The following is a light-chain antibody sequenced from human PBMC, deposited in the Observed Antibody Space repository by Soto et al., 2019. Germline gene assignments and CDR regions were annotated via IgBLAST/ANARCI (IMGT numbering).Light chain of an antibody. CDR3: QQYKNWPHT. V-gene: IGKV3-15*01. J-gene: IGKJ1*01. Sequence: ETVITQSPETLSLSPGERATLSCMASQSVSDNLAWYQQRPGQGPSILIYGAYTRATGITARFSGSGSGTEFTLTISSLQSEDFAVYYCQQYKNWPHTVGPGTQVDIK. CDR2: GAY. CDR1: QSVSDN.